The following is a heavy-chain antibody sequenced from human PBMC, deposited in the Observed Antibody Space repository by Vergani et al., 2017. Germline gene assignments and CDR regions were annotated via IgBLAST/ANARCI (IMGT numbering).Heavy chain of an antibody. J-gene: IGHJ4*02. Sequence: QVQLVQSGAEVKKPGASVKVSCKASGYTFTSYYMHWVRQAPGQGLEWMGIINPSGGSTSYAQKFQGRVTMTRDTSTSTVYMELSRLRSDDTAVYYCARDRALGFDYWGQGTLVTVSS. V-gene: IGHV1-46*01. CDR2: INPSGGST. CDR3: ARDRALGFDY. CDR1: GYTFTSYY. D-gene: IGHD7-27*01.